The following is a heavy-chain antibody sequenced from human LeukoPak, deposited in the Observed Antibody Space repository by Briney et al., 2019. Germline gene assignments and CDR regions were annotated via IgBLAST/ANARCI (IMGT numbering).Heavy chain of an antibody. CDR1: GDSVSINSAA. Sequence: LSLTCAXSGDSVSINSAAWNWIRQSPSRGLEWLGRTYYRSKWYNDYAVSVKSRITINPDTSKNTFSLQLNSVTPEDTAVYYCAREVLRSGYYYGMDVWGQGTTVTVSS. V-gene: IGHV6-1*01. CDR3: AREVLRSGYYYGMDV. D-gene: IGHD4-17*01. J-gene: IGHJ6*02. CDR2: TYYRSKWYN.